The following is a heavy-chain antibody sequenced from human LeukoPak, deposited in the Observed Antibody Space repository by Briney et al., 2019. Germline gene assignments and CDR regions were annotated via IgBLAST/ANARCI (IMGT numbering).Heavy chain of an antibody. CDR3: ARQLGYSKTYYYYGMDV. CDR1: GYSFTSYW. CDR2: IYPGDSDT. Sequence: GESLKISCKGSGYSFTSYWIGWVRQMPGKGLEWMGIIYPGDSDTRYSPSFQGQVTISADKSISTAYLQWSSLKASDTAMYYCARQLGYSKTYYYYGMDVWGPRDHGHRLL. D-gene: IGHD5-18*01. V-gene: IGHV5-51*01. J-gene: IGHJ6*01.